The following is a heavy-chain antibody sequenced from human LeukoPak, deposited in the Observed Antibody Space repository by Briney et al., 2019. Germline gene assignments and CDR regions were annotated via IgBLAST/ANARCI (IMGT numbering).Heavy chain of an antibody. D-gene: IGHD3-22*01. V-gene: IGHV3-23*01. J-gene: IGHJ5*02. CDR1: GFIFNNFG. Sequence: GGSLRLSCTAFGFIFNNFGLMWVRQAPGKGLEWVSAISNDGGGTTYADFVKGRFTISRDNSKNTLFLQMNSLRAEDTALYYCAKGSSGYFADLWGQGTLVTVSS. CDR3: AKGSSGYFADL. CDR2: ISNDGGGT.